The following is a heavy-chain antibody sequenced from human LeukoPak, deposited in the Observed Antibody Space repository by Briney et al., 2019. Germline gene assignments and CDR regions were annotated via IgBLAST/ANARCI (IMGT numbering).Heavy chain of an antibody. CDR2: ISSSSSTI. J-gene: IGHJ4*02. Sequence: PGGSLRLSCAASGFTFSSYSMNWVRQAPGKGLEWVSYISSSSSTIYYADSVKGRFTISRDNSKNTLYLQMNSLRAEDTAVYYCAKDRNVLLWFGESSPIDYWGQGTLVTVSS. CDR1: GFTFSSYS. CDR3: AKDRNVLLWFGESSPIDY. D-gene: IGHD3-10*01. V-gene: IGHV3-48*01.